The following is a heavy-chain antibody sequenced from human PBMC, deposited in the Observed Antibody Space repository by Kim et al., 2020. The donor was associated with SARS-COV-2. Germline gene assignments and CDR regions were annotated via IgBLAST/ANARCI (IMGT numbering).Heavy chain of an antibody. V-gene: IGHV4-4*02. CDR3: ALIPGGPGGWAWDY. CDR2: IYHSGST. CDR1: GGSISSSNW. Sequence: SETLSLTCAVSGGSISSSNWWSWVRQPPGKGLEWIGEIYHSGSTNYNPSLKSRVTISVDKSKNQFSLKLSSVTAADTAVYYCALIPGGPGGWAWDYWGQGTLVTVSS. D-gene: IGHD6-19*01. J-gene: IGHJ4*02.